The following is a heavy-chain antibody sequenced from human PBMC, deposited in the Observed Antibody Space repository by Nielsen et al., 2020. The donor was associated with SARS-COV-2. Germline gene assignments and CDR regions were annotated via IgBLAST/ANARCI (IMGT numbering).Heavy chain of an antibody. V-gene: IGHV1-46*01. J-gene: IGHJ3*02. Sequence: ASVKVSCKASGYTFTSYYMHWVRQAPGQGLEWMGIINSSGGSTSYAQKFQGRVTMTRDTSTSTVYMELSSLRSEDTAVYYCARDRYCSSTSCYHDAFDIWGQGTMVTVSS. CDR3: ARDRYCSSTSCYHDAFDI. CDR1: GYTFTSYY. D-gene: IGHD2-2*01. CDR2: INSSGGST.